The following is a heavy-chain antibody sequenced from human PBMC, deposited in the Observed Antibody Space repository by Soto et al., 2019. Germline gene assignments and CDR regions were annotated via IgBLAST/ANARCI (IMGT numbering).Heavy chain of an antibody. D-gene: IGHD3-16*02. CDR2: MNPNSGNT. Sequence: QVQLVQSGAEVKKPGASVKVSCKASGYTFTSYDINWVRQATGQGLEWMGWMNPNSGNTGYAQKSQGRATMTRNTSISTPNMELGSLRSEDRAVYYCARASVTYALDAFDIWGQGKMVTVSS. CDR3: ARASVTYALDAFDI. V-gene: IGHV1-8*01. J-gene: IGHJ3*02. CDR1: GYTFTSYD.